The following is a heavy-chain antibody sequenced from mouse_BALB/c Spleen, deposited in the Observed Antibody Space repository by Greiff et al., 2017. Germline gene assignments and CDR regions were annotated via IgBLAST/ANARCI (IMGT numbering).Heavy chain of an antibody. Sequence: EVQLQESGTVLARPGASVKMSCKASGYTFTSYWMHWVKQRPGQGLEWIGAIYPGNSDTSYNQKFKGKAKLTAVTSTSTAYMELSSLTNEDSAVYYCTFGNYEDAMDYWGQGTSVTVSS. J-gene: IGHJ4*01. V-gene: IGHV1-5*01. CDR1: GYTFTSYW. CDR3: TFGNYEDAMDY. CDR2: IYPGNSDT. D-gene: IGHD2-1*01.